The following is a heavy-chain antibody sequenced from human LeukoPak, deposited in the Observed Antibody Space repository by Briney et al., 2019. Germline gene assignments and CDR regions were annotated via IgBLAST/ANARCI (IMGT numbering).Heavy chain of an antibody. J-gene: IGHJ4*02. CDR3: ARVADSSGYSDY. V-gene: IGHV1-69*04. CDR1: GGTFSSYA. CDR2: IIPILGIA. Sequence: SVKVSCKASGGTFSSYAISWVRQAPGQGLEWMGRIIPILGIANYAQKFQGRVTITADKSTSTAYMELSSLRSEDTAVYYCARVADSSGYSDYWGQGTLVTVSS. D-gene: IGHD3-22*01.